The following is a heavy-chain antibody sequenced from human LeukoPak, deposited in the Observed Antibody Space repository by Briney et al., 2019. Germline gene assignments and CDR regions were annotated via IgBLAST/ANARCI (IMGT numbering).Heavy chain of an antibody. V-gene: IGHV4-38-2*02. J-gene: IGHJ4*02. D-gene: IGHD3-16*01. CDR1: GYSINSGFY. CDR3: ARGVGLTQGGAFDF. Sequence: PSETLSLTCTVSGYSINSGFYWGRIRQPPGKGLEWIGSIYHSGSTHYKSSLKSRVTISVDTSKNQLSLKLTSVTAADTAVYYCARGVGLTQGGAFDFWGQGTLVTVSS. CDR2: IYHSGST.